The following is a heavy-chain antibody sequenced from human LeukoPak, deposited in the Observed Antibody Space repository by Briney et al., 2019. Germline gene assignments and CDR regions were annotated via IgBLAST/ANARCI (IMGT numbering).Heavy chain of an antibody. V-gene: IGHV1-69*13. Sequence: SVKVSCKASGGTFNSYAISWVRQAPGQGLEWMGGIIPIFGTANYAQKFQGRVTITADESTSTAYMELSSLRSEDTAVYYCASTGYCSGGSCYSYYYYYGMDVWGQGTTVTVSS. CDR2: IIPIFGTA. CDR1: GGTFNSYA. CDR3: ASTGYCSGGSCYSYYYYYGMDV. J-gene: IGHJ6*02. D-gene: IGHD2-15*01.